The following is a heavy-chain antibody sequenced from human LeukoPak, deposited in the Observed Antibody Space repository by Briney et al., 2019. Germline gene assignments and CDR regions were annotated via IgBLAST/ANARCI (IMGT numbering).Heavy chain of an antibody. D-gene: IGHD1-26*01. V-gene: IGHV3-74*01. Sequence: GGSLRLSCAASGFTFSGYWMHWVRQVPGKGLVSISYISDDGRSKGYADSVQGRFTISRDNAKNTLSLQMNSLRVDDTAVYYCVKQDTGSYLGGYWGQGTLVTVSS. CDR3: VKQDTGSYLGGY. J-gene: IGHJ4*02. CDR2: ISDDGRSK. CDR1: GFTFSGYW.